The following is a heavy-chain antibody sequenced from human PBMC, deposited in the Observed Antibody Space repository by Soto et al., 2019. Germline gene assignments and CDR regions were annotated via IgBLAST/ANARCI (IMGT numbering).Heavy chain of an antibody. CDR3: AREHPRGSSWFYYGMDV. CDR2: INPSGGST. Sequence: ASVKVSCKASGYTFTSYYMHWVRQAPGQGLEWMGIINPSGGSTSYAQKFQGRVAMTRDTSTSTVYMELSSLRSEDTAVYYCAREHPRGSSWFYYGMDVWGQGTTVTVYS. V-gene: IGHV1-46*01. D-gene: IGHD6-13*01. J-gene: IGHJ6*02. CDR1: GYTFTSYY.